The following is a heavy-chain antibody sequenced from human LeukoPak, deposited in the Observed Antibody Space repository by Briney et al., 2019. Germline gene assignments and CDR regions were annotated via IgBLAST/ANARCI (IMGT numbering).Heavy chain of an antibody. CDR3: AKPGDSSRYFDY. CDR1: GFTFSSYA. V-gene: IGHV3-23*01. D-gene: IGHD3-22*01. CDR2: ISGSGGSA. J-gene: IGHJ4*02. Sequence: GGPLRLSCAASGFTFSSYAMSWVRQAPGKGLEWVSAISGSGGSAYYADSVKGRFTISRDNSKNTLYLQMNSLRAEDTAVYYCAKPGDSSRYFDYWGQGTLVTVSS.